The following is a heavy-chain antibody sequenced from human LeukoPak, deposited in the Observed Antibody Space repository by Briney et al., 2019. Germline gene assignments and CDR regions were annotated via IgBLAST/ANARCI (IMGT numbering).Heavy chain of an antibody. CDR3: ARHPYYYYYGLDV. CDR1: GQW. V-gene: IGHV5-51*01. CDR2: IHPGSSQT. Sequence: GESLKISCEATGQWIAWVRQMPGKGLEYMGIIHPGSSQTTYGPSFQDRVTISADQSISTAYLQWNSLKASDTAMYYCARHPYYYYYGLDVWGQGTTVTVSS. J-gene: IGHJ6*02.